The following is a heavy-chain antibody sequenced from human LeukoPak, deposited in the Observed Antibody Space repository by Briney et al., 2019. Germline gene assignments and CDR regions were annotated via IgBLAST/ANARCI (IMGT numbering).Heavy chain of an antibody. J-gene: IGHJ6*03. CDR1: GFTFSSYA. V-gene: IGHV3-30*04. CDR3: AKDGNNYGDYDVGAYYYYMDV. D-gene: IGHD4-17*01. Sequence: GRSLRLSCAASGFTFSSYAMHWVRQAPGKGLEWVAVISYDGSNKYYADSVKGRFTISRDNSKNTLYLQMNSLRAEDTAVYYCAKDGNNYGDYDVGAYYYYMDVWGKGTTVIVSS. CDR2: ISYDGSNK.